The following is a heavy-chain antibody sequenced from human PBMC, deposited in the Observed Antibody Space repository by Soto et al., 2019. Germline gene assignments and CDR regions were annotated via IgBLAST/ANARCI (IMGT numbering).Heavy chain of an antibody. Sequence: PGGSLTLSCAASGFTFSSYGMHWVRQAPGKGLEWVAVIWYDGSNKYYADSVKGRFTISRDNSKNTLYLQMNSLRAEDTAVYYCAREYSSSSGRGYGMDVWGQGTTVTVSS. V-gene: IGHV3-33*01. CDR3: AREYSSSSGRGYGMDV. CDR1: GFTFSSYG. J-gene: IGHJ6*02. CDR2: IWYDGSNK. D-gene: IGHD6-6*01.